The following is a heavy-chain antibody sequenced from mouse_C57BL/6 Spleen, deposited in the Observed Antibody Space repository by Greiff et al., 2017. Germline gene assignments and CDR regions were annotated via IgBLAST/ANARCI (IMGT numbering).Heavy chain of an antibody. Sequence: EVKLVESGGDLVKPGGSLKLSCAASGFTFSSYGMSWVRQTPDKRLEWVATISSGGSYTYYPDSVKGRFTISRDNAKNTLYLQMSSLKSEDTAMYYCAGHRGGYPYFDYWGQGTTLTVSS. CDR1: GFTFSSYG. CDR2: ISSGGSYT. CDR3: AGHRGGYPYFDY. J-gene: IGHJ2*01. V-gene: IGHV5-6*01. D-gene: IGHD2-14*01.